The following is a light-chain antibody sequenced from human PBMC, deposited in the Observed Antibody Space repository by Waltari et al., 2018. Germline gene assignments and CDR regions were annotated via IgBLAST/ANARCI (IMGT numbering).Light chain of an antibody. Sequence: SYEVTQSPSMSVSPGQTARITCSGNNLANKYVCWYQQKPGQSPVLVIYQDRKRPSGIPVRFSGSNSGDTATLTISETQSMDEGDYFCQVWDSSTYMVFGGGTKLTVL. CDR1: NLANKY. V-gene: IGLV3-1*01. J-gene: IGLJ2*01. CDR2: QDR. CDR3: QVWDSSTYMV.